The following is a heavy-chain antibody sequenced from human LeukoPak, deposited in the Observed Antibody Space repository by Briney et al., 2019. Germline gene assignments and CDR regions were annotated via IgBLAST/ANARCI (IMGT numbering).Heavy chain of an antibody. CDR3: AKDPSWELLFYFDY. J-gene: IGHJ4*02. D-gene: IGHD1-26*01. CDR2: ISYDGSNK. CDR1: GFTFSSYG. Sequence: PGRSLRLSCAASGFTFSSYGMHWVRQAPGKGLEWVAVISYDGSNKYYADSVKGRFTISRDNSKNTLYLQMNRLRAEDTAVYYCAKDPSWELLFYFDYWGQGTLVTVSS. V-gene: IGHV3-30*18.